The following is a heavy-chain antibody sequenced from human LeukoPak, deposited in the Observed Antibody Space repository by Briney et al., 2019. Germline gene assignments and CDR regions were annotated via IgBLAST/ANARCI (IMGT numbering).Heavy chain of an antibody. CDR3: ARDRFWNDDHFDY. CDR1: GFTFSSYW. Sequence: GGSLRLSCAASGFTFSSYWMSWVRQAPGKGLEWVSSISSSSSYIYYADSVKGRFTISRDNAKNSLYLQMNSLRAEDTAVYYCARDRFWNDDHFDYWGQGTLVTVSS. CDR2: ISSSSSYI. V-gene: IGHV3-21*01. D-gene: IGHD1-1*01. J-gene: IGHJ4*02.